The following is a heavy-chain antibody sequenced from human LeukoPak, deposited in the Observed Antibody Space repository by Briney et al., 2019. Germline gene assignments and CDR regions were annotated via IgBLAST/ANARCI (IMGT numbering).Heavy chain of an antibody. CDR2: IKEDGSEK. V-gene: IGHV3-7*01. CDR3: AKCGAYRSYDY. Sequence: PGGSLRPSCAASGFTFSSYWMSWVRQAPGKGLEWVANIKEDGSEKSHADSVKGRFTVSRDNTKNSLYLQMDSLRAEDTAVYYCAKCGAYRSYDYWGQGILVIVSS. CDR1: GFTFSSYW. D-gene: IGHD2-21*01. J-gene: IGHJ4*02.